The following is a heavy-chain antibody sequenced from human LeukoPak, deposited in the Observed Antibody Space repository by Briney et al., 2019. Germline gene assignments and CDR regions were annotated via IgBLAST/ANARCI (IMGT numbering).Heavy chain of an antibody. Sequence: GRSLRLSCAASGFTFSSYGMQWVRQAPGMGPEWVSVISHDGTVRHYADSVKGRFTISRDNYRNTLHLQLNSLGPEDTAVYYCAKATYCSGGVCYSGFYWGQGTLVTVSS. CDR2: ISHDGTVR. D-gene: IGHD2-15*01. CDR3: AKATYCSGGVCYSGFY. CDR1: GFTFSSYG. V-gene: IGHV3-33*05. J-gene: IGHJ4*02.